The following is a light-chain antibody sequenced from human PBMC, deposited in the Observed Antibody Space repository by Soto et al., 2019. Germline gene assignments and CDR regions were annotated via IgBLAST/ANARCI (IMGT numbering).Light chain of an antibody. CDR3: QNYKSALRIT. CDR2: AAS. Sequence: IEMTQSPSTLSASVGDSVTITCRASQSISSWLAWYQQKPGKAPKLLIYAASTLQSGVPSRFSGSGSGTDFTLTISSLQPEDVATYYCQNYKSALRITFGQGTRLEIK. CDR1: QSISSW. V-gene: IGKV1-27*01. J-gene: IGKJ5*01.